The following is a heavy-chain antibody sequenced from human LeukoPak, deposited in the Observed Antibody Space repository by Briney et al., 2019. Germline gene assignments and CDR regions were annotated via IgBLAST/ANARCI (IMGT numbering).Heavy chain of an antibody. CDR1: GYSFTTYW. D-gene: IGHD3-16*01. V-gene: IGHV5-51*01. CDR2: IYPRDSDT. Sequence: RGESLKISCKGSGYSFTTYWIGWVRQMPGKGLEWMGIIYPRDSDTRYSPSFQGQVTISADKSITTAYLQWSSLKASDTARYYYARRHLSARAFDIWGQGTMVTVSS. J-gene: IGHJ3*02. CDR3: ARRHLSARAFDI.